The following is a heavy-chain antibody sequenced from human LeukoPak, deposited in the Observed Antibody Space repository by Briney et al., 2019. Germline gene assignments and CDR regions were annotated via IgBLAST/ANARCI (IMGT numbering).Heavy chain of an antibody. CDR3: AIRKYYDILTGYRKIPTSGFDP. CDR2: INHSGSN. V-gene: IGHV4-34*01. CDR1: GGSFSYYY. D-gene: IGHD3-9*01. Sequence: PSETLSLTCAVYGGSFSYYYWSWIRQPPGKTLEWIGEINHSGSNNYNPSLKSRVTISVDTSKNQFSLKLRSVTAADTAVYYCAIRKYYDILTGYRKIPTSGFDPWGQGTLVTVSS. J-gene: IGHJ5*02.